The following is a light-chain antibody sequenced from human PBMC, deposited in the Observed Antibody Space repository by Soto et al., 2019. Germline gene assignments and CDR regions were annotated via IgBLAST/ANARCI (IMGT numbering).Light chain of an antibody. V-gene: IGKV1-5*02. CDR3: EQYHRYS. CDR2: HAS. CDR1: QCISNW. Sequence: TKSPATVPAPIVKRGTIICRASQCISNWLAWYQQKPGTAPKVLIYHASNLQSGVPSRFSRSGSGTEFTLTIRSLQPDDFATYYCEQYHRYSFGQGTKVDI. J-gene: IGKJ1*01.